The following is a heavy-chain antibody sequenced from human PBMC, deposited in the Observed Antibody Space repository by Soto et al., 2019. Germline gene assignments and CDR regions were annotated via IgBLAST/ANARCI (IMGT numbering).Heavy chain of an antibody. D-gene: IGHD2-15*01. Sequence: LSLTCTVSGGSIRNVYWSWIRQAPGKGLEWIGFIFHSGNAKYNPSLKSRVTISVDTSKNQFSLSLDSVTAADTAVYFCARAHAPTLPFDSWGQGTLVTVSS. CDR1: GGSIRNVY. CDR2: IFHSGNA. V-gene: IGHV4-59*01. CDR3: ARAHAPTLPFDS. J-gene: IGHJ4*01.